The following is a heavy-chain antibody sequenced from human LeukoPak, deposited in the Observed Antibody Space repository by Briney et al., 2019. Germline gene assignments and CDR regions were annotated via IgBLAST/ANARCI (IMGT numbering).Heavy chain of an antibody. Sequence: GRSLRLSCAASGFTFSSYAMHWVRQAPGKGLEWVAVISYGGSNKYYADSVKGRFTISRDNSRNTLYLQMNSLRAEDTAVYYCARGVDSSGLFDYWGQGTLVTVSS. CDR2: ISYGGSNK. V-gene: IGHV3-30*04. CDR3: ARGVDSSGLFDY. D-gene: IGHD3-22*01. CDR1: GFTFSSYA. J-gene: IGHJ4*02.